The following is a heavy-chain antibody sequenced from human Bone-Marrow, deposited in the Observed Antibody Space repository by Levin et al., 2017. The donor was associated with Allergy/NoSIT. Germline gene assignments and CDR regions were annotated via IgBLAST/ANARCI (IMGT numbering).Heavy chain of an antibody. D-gene: IGHD2-8*02. J-gene: IGHJ5*02. V-gene: IGHV4-34*01. CDR1: GGSLRGYY. CDR3: ARDKASFTGSRGKANWFDP. CDR2: ISDRGDST. Sequence: NASETLSLTCAVSGGSLRGYYWSWIRQPPGKGLEWIGSISDRGDSTNYNPSLKSRVTMSVDTSKKHFSLNVTSVTAADTAVYYCARDKASFTGSRGKANWFDPWGQGTLVTVSS.